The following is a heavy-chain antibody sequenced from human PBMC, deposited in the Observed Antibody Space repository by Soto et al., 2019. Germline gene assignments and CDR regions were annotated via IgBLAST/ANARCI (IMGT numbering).Heavy chain of an antibody. J-gene: IGHJ6*02. CDR3: AKKPPSSIQGWAFGMDV. CDR1: GFSVTTNH. D-gene: IGHD1-26*01. Sequence: EVQLVETGGGLIQPGGSLRLSCLASGFSVTTNHIIWVRQPPGKGLEWVSTTFTGGSTHYADSVKGRFSISRDNSKNTVYLQMNNLRVEDTAVYYCAKKPPSSIQGWAFGMDVWGQGTTVSVSS. CDR2: TFTGGST. V-gene: IGHV3-53*02.